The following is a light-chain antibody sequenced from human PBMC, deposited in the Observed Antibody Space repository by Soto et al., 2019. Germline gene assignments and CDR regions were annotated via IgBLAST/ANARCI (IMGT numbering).Light chain of an antibody. V-gene: IGKV1-39*01. J-gene: IGKJ2*01. CDR1: QSISNY. CDR3: QQSYSTPRT. CDR2: AAS. Sequence: DIQMTQSPSSLSSSIGDRVTITCRAGQSISNYLNWYQQKPGKAPKLLIYAASSLQSGVPSRFSGSESRTDFTLTISSLQPEDFATYYCQQSYSTPRTFGQGTKLEIK.